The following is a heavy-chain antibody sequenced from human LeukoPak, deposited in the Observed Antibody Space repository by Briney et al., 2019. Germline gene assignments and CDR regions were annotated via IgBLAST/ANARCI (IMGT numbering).Heavy chain of an antibody. Sequence: GESLKISCKGSGYSFTSYWIGWVRQMPGKGLEWMGIIYPGDSDTRYSPSFQGQVTISADKSINTAYLQWSSLKASDTAMYYCARHGAVAGTEDYYYGMDVWGQGTTVTVSS. V-gene: IGHV5-51*01. D-gene: IGHD6-19*01. CDR1: GYSFTSYW. CDR3: ARHGAVAGTEDYYYGMDV. CDR2: IYPGDSDT. J-gene: IGHJ6*02.